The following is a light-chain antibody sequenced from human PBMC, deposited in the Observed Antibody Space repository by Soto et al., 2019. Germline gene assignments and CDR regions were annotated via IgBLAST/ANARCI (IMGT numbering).Light chain of an antibody. CDR3: QQFNSYT. CDR2: DAS. Sequence: DIQMTQSPATLSASVGDRVTITCRASQRMSTWLAWYQQRPGKAPRLLIYDASPLESWVPSRFSGRGFWTEFTLTIRSLQPDDFATYFCQQFNSYTFGQGTKVEIK. CDR1: QRMSTW. V-gene: IGKV1-5*01. J-gene: IGKJ2*01.